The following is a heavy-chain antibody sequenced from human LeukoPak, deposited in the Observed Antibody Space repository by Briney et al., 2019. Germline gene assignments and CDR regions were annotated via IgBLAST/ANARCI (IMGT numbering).Heavy chain of an antibody. D-gene: IGHD2-2*01. CDR3: ARVDIVVVPAAGDNWFDP. CDR2: ISAYSGNT. Sequence: ASVKVSCKASGYTFTSYGISWVRQAPGQGLEWMGWISAYSGNTNYAQKLQGRVTMTTDTSTSTAYMELRSLRSDDTAVYYCARVDIVVVPAAGDNWFDPWGQGTLVTVSS. V-gene: IGHV1-18*01. CDR1: GYTFTSYG. J-gene: IGHJ5*02.